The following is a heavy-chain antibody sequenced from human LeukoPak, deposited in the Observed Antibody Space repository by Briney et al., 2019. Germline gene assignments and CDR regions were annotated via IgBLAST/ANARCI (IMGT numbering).Heavy chain of an antibody. D-gene: IGHD1-7*01. CDR1: GFTFTNHG. CDR2: ISYDEGKE. CDR3: ARDLETITGTIGYYYGLDV. Sequence: GRSLRLSCAASGFTFTNHGLHWVRQAPGEGLEWVAVISYDEGKEYHADSVKGRFTVSRDNSKNTMFLQMNSLRAEDTAVYYCARDLETITGTIGYYYGLDVWGQGTTVTVSS. J-gene: IGHJ6*01. V-gene: IGHV3-30*03.